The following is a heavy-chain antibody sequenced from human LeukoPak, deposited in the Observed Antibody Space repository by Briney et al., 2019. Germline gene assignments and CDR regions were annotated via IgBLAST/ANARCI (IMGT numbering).Heavy chain of an antibody. D-gene: IGHD3-22*01. CDR3: ARDTSITMIVVVITTDYYYDMDV. V-gene: IGHV1-18*01. J-gene: IGHJ6*02. Sequence: ASLKVSCKASGYTFTSYGISWVRQAPGQGLEWMGWIIAVDGNTNSAQKLQGRVTMTTDTSTSTAYMELRSLRSDDTAVYYCARDTSITMIVVVITTDYYYDMDVWGQGTTVTVCS. CDR1: GYTFTSYG. CDR2: IIAVDGNT.